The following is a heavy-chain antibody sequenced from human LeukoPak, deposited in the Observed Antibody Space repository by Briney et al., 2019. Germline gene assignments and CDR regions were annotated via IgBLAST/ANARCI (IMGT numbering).Heavy chain of an antibody. V-gene: IGHV3-74*01. D-gene: IGHD4-11*01. Sequence: PGGSLRLSCAASGFTFSGYWMHWVRQAPGKGLVWVSRVNSDGSGTSYADSVKDRFTISRGNAKNTLYLQMDSLTAEATAVYYCARGQFYGMDVWGQGTTVTVSS. J-gene: IGHJ6*02. CDR2: VNSDGSGT. CDR1: GFTFSGYW. CDR3: ARGQFYGMDV.